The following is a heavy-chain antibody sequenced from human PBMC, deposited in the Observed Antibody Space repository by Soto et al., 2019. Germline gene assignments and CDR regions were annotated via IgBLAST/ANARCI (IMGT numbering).Heavy chain of an antibody. V-gene: IGHV4-4*02. D-gene: IGHD3-22*01. CDR3: ARCYYESVGYYP. J-gene: IGHJ5*02. CDR2: IYPSGST. Sequence: PSETLSLTCAVSGDSISSSNWWSWVRQPPGKGLEWIGEIYPSGSTNYNPSLKSRVIISVDKSKNQFSLKLSSVTAADTAVYDCARCYYESVGYYPWGQGTLVTVSS. CDR1: GDSISSSNW.